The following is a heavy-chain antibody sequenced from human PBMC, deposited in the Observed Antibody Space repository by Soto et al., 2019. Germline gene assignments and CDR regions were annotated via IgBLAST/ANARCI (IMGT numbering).Heavy chain of an antibody. Sequence: QVQLVQSGAEVKNPGSSVQVSCKASGGTLSDYAVSWVRQARGQGLEWMGGIMPTVDSANYAQKFQGRLSITADESTSTANMELSILTSDDTAIYYCAVAAVREILTEQSSGMAVWGQGTTVTVSS. CDR2: IMPTVDSA. CDR1: GGTLSDYA. J-gene: IGHJ6*02. V-gene: IGHV1-69*01. D-gene: IGHD3-10*01. CDR3: AVAAVREILTEQSSGMAV.